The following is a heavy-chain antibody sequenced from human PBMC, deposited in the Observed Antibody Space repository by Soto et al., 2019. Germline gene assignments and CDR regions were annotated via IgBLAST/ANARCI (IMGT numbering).Heavy chain of an antibody. CDR1: GTSMSGHF. V-gene: IGHV4-59*11. CDR2: GYYSGST. CDR3: ARGVYLSLVRTGWFDP. D-gene: IGHD3-10*01. Sequence: SETLSLTCTVSGTSMSGHFWSWMRQPPGKGLEWIGYGYYSGSTLYNPSLKSRVTISLDTSKNHFSLRLNSVTSADTAVYYCARGVYLSLVRTGWFDPWGQGTRVTVSS. J-gene: IGHJ5*02.